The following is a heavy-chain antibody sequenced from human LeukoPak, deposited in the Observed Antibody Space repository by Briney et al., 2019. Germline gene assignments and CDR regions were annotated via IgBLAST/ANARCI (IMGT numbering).Heavy chain of an antibody. Sequence: SETLSLTCAVYGGSFNGYYWNWIRQPPGKGLEWIGEIYRSGSTNYNPSLKSRVTISVDTSKNQFPLKLSSVTAADTAVYYCARVGCNGGPCNYQFDFDYWGQGILVTVSS. J-gene: IGHJ4*02. V-gene: IGHV4-34*01. CDR3: ARVGCNGGPCNYQFDFDY. D-gene: IGHD2-15*01. CDR1: GGSFNGYY. CDR2: IYRSGST.